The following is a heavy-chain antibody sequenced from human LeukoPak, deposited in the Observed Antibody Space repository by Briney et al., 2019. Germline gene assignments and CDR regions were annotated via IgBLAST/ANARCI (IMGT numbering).Heavy chain of an antibody. CDR2: IVSSSSTI. Sequence: VQPWGAPGTSLVSSVITLCNSNMIWVRPAPGKGAGGVSYIVSSSSTIYYADSVKGRFTISRDNARNSLYLQMNSLRDEDTAVYYCARVYPRGWYFDLWGRGTLVTVSS. J-gene: IGHJ2*01. CDR1: VITLCNSN. D-gene: IGHD2-8*01. V-gene: IGHV3-48*02. CDR3: ARVYPRGWYFDL.